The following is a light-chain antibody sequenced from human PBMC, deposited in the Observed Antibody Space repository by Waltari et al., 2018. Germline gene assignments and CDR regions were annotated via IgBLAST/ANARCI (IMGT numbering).Light chain of an antibody. Sequence: EIVLTQSPGTLSLSPGERATLSCRASQSVSRSLAWYQQKPGQAPRLLIYGASSRATGVPDRFRGSGSGTDFSLTISRLEPEDFAVYYCQHYVRLPLSFGQGTKVEIK. CDR3: QHYVRLPLS. CDR2: GAS. V-gene: IGKV3-20*01. CDR1: QSVSRS. J-gene: IGKJ1*01.